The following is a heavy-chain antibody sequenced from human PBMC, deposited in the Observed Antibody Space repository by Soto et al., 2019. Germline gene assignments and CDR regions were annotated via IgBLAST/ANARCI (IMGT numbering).Heavy chain of an antibody. CDR3: ARPRSGSYRLDYYGMDV. V-gene: IGHV5-51*01. Sequence: RGESLKISCKGSGYSFASYWIAWVRQMPGKGLEWMGIIYPGDSDSRYSPSFQGQVTISADKSISTAYLQWNSLKASDTAIYYCARPRSGSYRLDYYGMDVWGQGTTVTVSS. CDR2: IYPGDSDS. J-gene: IGHJ6*02. D-gene: IGHD3-10*01. CDR1: GYSFASYW.